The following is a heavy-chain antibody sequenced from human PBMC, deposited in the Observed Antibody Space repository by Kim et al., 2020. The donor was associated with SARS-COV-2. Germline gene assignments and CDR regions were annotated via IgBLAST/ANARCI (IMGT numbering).Heavy chain of an antibody. Sequence: GGSLRLSCAASGFTFSSYAMSWVRQAPGKGLEWVSAITDSGGTTFNADSVKGRFTISRDNPRNTLYLQMDSLRAEDTAKYFCAKKTPHTSGFDLWGRGTLVTVSS. CDR3: AKKTPHTSGFDL. V-gene: IGHV3-23*01. CDR1: GFTFSSYA. CDR2: ITDSGGTT. J-gene: IGHJ2*01. D-gene: IGHD3-22*01.